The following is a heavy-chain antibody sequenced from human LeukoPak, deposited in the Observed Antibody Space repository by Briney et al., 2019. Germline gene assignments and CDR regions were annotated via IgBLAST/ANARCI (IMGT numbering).Heavy chain of an antibody. CDR3: ARVGYYGSGTFGF. CDR2: ISPDNGGT. CDR1: GYTFTVYH. D-gene: IGHD3-10*01. Sequence: ASVKVAYMASGYTFTVYHLHWVRQAPGQGLEWMGWISPDNGGTNYAQKFQGRVTMTRDPSSTTAYMEMTRLTSADTAVYYCARVGYYGSGTFGFWGQGAQVTVSS. J-gene: IGHJ4*02. V-gene: IGHV1-2*02.